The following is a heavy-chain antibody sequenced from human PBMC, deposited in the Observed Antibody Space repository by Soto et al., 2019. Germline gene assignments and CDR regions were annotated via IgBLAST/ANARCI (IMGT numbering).Heavy chain of an antibody. CDR2: ISWNHVTT. CDR3: AKDIDANRTTVTHFDN. CDR1: GGIFSEYS. J-gene: IGHJ4*02. V-gene: IGHV3-9*01. Sequence: GVSLRLSCVADGGIFSEYSMNWARQAPVKGLEWLSGISWNHVTTGYADSVKGRFTISRDNAKNSLLLQMNSLRAEDTAVYSCAKDIDANRTTVTHFDNWGQGTQVTVSS. D-gene: IGHD4-17*01.